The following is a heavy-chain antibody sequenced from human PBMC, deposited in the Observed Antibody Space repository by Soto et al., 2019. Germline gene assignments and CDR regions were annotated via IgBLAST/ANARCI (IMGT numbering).Heavy chain of an antibody. CDR3: ARDRVSIEARRSPAHYYYYYGMDV. V-gene: IGHV1-69*13. CDR1: GGTFSSYA. D-gene: IGHD6-6*01. J-gene: IGHJ6*02. CDR2: IIPIFGTA. Sequence: SVKVSCKASGGTFSSYAISWVRQAPGQGLEWMGGIIPIFGTANYAQKFQGRVTITADESTSTAYMELSSLRSEDTAVYYCARDRVSIEARRSPAHYYYYYGMDVWGQGTTVTVSS.